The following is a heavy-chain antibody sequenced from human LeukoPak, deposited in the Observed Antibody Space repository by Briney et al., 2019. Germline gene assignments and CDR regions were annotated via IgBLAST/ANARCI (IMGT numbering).Heavy chain of an antibody. Sequence: ETLSLTCTVSGGSISSSGYYWGWIRQPPGKGLEWIGSIYYSGSTYYNPSLKSRVTISVDTSKNQFSLKLSSVTAADTAVYYCARSTSGLQFDYWGQGTLVTVSS. CDR1: GGSISSSGYY. V-gene: IGHV4-39*01. CDR2: IYYSGST. J-gene: IGHJ4*02. D-gene: IGHD5-24*01. CDR3: ARSTSGLQFDY.